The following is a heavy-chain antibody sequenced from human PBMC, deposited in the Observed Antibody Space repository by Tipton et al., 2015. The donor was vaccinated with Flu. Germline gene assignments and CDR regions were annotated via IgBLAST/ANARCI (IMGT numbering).Heavy chain of an antibody. J-gene: IGHJ4*02. CDR2: IYHNGDI. CDR1: GYSISRGYY. V-gene: IGHV4-38-2*01. CDR3: ARAEIGDFDY. Sequence: LSCAVSGYSISRGYYRGWIRQPPGKGLKWIGSIYHNGDIHFNPSLKSRVSISVDTSNNRFSLNLTSVTAADTAVYYCARAEIGDFDYWGQGTLVTVSS. D-gene: IGHD2/OR15-2a*01.